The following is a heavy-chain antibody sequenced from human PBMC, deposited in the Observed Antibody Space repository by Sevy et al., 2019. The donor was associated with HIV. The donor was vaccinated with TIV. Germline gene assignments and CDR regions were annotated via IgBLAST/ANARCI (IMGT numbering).Heavy chain of an antibody. V-gene: IGHV4-59*01. D-gene: IGHD3-10*01. CDR1: GGSISSYY. CDR2: IYYSGST. J-gene: IGHJ4*02. Sequence: SETLSLTCTVSGGSISSYYWGWIRQPPGKGLEWIGYIYYSGSTNYNPSLKSRVTISVDTSKNQFSLKLSSVTAADTAVYYCARARRDMVRGVSHFDYWGQRTLVTVSS. CDR3: ARARRDMVRGVSHFDY.